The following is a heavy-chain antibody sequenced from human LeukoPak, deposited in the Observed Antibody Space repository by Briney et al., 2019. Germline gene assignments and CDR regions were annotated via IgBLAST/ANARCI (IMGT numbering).Heavy chain of an antibody. D-gene: IGHD5-18*01. CDR1: GFTLSSYW. J-gene: IGHJ4*02. Sequence: GGSLRLSCAVSGFTLSSYWMSWVRQAPGKGLEWVANIKQDGSEKHYVDSVKGRFTISRDNAKKSLYLQMNSLRVEDTAVYYCARAGYSYADYWGQGTLVTVSS. V-gene: IGHV3-7*01. CDR2: IKQDGSEK. CDR3: ARAGYSYADY.